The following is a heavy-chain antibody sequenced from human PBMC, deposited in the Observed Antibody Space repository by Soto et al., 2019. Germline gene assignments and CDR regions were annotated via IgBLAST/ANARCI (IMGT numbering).Heavy chain of an antibody. CDR2: IDPRDSYT. D-gene: IGHD2-2*01. CDR3: ARLYCSSSTCDSWFDP. Sequence: GESLKISCTGFGYTFTTSWISWVRQMPGRGLEWMGRIDPRDSYTNYSPSFQGHVTISVDKSISTAYLQWGSPKASDTAMYYCARLYCSSSTCDSWFDPWGQGTLVTVSS. V-gene: IGHV5-10-1*01. J-gene: IGHJ5*02. CDR1: GYTFTTSW.